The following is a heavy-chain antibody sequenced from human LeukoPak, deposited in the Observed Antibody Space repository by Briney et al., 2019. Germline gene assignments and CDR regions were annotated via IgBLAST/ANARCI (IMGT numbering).Heavy chain of an antibody. D-gene: IGHD6-19*01. Sequence: SETLSLTCAVYGGSFSGYYWSWIRQPPGKGLEWIGEINHSGSTNYNPSLKSRVTISVDTSKNQFSLKLSSVTAADTAVYYCARLRGRSSYSSGWNGWGQGTLVTVSS. V-gene: IGHV4-34*01. J-gene: IGHJ4*02. CDR3: ARLRGRSSYSSGWNG. CDR2: INHSGST. CDR1: GGSFSGYY.